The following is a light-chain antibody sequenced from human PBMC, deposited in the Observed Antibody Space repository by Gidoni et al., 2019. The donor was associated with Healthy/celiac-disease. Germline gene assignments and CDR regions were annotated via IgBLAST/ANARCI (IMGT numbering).Light chain of an antibody. CDR1: QSVSSSY. V-gene: IGKV3-20*01. J-gene: IGKJ3*01. Sequence: EIVLTQSPGTLSLSPGERATLSCRASQSVSSSYLAWYQQKPGQAPRLLIYGASSRATGIPDRFSGRGAGKDFTLTISRLEPEDFAVYYCQQYGSSFTFGPGTKVDIK. CDR2: GAS. CDR3: QQYGSSFT.